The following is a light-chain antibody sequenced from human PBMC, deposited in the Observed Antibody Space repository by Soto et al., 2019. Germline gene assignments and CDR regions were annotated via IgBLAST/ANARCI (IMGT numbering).Light chain of an antibody. CDR1: QSISTY. CDR2: AAS. CDR3: QQNYNLPPWT. J-gene: IGKJ1*01. V-gene: IGKV1-39*01. Sequence: DIQMTNSPPSLSASVGDTITITCRASQSISTYLDWYQVTPGKAPKVLIYAASTLQDGVPSRFSGSGSGTDFTLTIKSIPPEDFATYHCQQNYNLPPWTFGQATKVDI.